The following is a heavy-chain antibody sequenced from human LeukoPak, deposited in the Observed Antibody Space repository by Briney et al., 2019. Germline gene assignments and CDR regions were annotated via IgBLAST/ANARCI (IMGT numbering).Heavy chain of an antibody. CDR1: GFTFSDYW. J-gene: IGHJ4*02. CDR3: ARWAADSGIYYIAS. Sequence: SGGSLSLSCAASGFTFSDYWMTWVRQAPGKGLQWVASIRQDANVKYYADSVRGRFTISRDNAESSLHLQMNSLRVEDTAVYYCARWAADSGIYYIASWGQGSLVTVSS. D-gene: IGHD3-10*01. V-gene: IGHV3-7*01. CDR2: IRQDANVK.